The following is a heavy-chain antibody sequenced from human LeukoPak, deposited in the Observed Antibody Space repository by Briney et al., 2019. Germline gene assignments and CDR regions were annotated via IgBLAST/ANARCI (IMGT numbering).Heavy chain of an antibody. J-gene: IGHJ4*02. D-gene: IGHD3-16*01. V-gene: IGHV3-23*01. Sequence: PGGSLRLSCAASGFTFSSYAMSWVRQAPGKGLEWVSAISGSGGSTYYADSVKGRFTISRDNSKNTLYLQMNSLRAEDTAVYYCARSRSNTGGSLGDAVFDYWGQGTLVTVSS. CDR1: GFTFSSYA. CDR2: ISGSGGST. CDR3: ARSRSNTGGSLGDAVFDY.